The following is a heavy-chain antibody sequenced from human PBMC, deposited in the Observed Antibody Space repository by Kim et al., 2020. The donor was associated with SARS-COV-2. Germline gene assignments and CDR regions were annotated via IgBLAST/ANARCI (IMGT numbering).Heavy chain of an antibody. D-gene: IGHD2-15*01. V-gene: IGHV3-15*01. Sequence: GGSLRLSCAASGFTFSNAWMSWVRQAPGKGLEWVGRIKSKTDGGTTDYAAPVKGRFTISRDDSKTTLYLQMNSLKTEDTAVYYCTTLLTHGPRFYYYGMDVWGQGTTVTVSS. CDR1: GFTFSNAW. J-gene: IGHJ6*02. CDR2: IKSKTDGGTT. CDR3: TTLLTHGPRFYYYGMDV.